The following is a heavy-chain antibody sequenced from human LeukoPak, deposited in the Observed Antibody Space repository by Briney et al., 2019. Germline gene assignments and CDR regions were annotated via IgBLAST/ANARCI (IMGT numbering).Heavy chain of an antibody. CDR3: AGRDSARNPWAY. D-gene: IGHD4-11*01. J-gene: IGHJ4*02. V-gene: IGHV3-7*01. Sequence: GGSLILSCAPSRLTFTYFWITWIRRAPGRGLERVANIRPLEWEQLFVDSVKGRFTISRDTAKNSVYPQMNRLRADDTAVHYCAGRDSARNPWAYWGQGTLVTVST. CDR1: RLTFTYFW. CDR2: IRPLEWEQ.